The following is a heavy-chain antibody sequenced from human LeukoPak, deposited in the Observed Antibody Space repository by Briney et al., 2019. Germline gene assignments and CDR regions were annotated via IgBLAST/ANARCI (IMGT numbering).Heavy chain of an antibody. CDR1: GFTFSDHG. CDR2: ISSSSSYT. CDR3: ARDYYYYGMDV. J-gene: IGHJ6*02. V-gene: IGHV3-11*06. Sequence: GGSLRLSCAASGFTFSDHGMNWVRQAPGKGLEWVSYISSSSSYTNYADSVKARFTISRDNAKNSLYLQMNSLRAEDTAVYYCARDYYYYGMDVWGQGTTVTVSS.